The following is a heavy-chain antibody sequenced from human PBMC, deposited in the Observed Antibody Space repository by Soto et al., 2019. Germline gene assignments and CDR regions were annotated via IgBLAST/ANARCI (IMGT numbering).Heavy chain of an antibody. CDR3: VRGGGEMANPPPYLY. Sequence: LVKVSCKASGGTFDSYAISWVRQAPGQGLEWMGGVIPMFLKSNYAQKFQGRVTITADKSTNTVYMEMNSLKSEDTAVYYCVRGGGEMANPPPYLYWGQGTQVTV. D-gene: IGHD3-16*01. V-gene: IGHV1-69*06. CDR1: GGTFDSYA. J-gene: IGHJ4*02. CDR2: VIPMFLKS.